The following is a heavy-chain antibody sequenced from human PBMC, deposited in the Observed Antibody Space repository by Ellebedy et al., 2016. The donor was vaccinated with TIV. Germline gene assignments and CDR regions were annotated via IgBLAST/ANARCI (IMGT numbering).Heavy chain of an antibody. Sequence: PGGSLRLSCAASGFTFGSYGMHWVRQAPGKGLEWVTFIRSDGSNKYYADSVKGRFTISRDNTKNTLYLQMNSLRAEDTAVYYCAKGGVVREPIDYWGQGTLVTVSS. CDR1: GFTFGSYG. CDR3: AKGGVVREPIDY. D-gene: IGHD3-10*01. CDR2: IRSDGSNK. J-gene: IGHJ4*02. V-gene: IGHV3-30*02.